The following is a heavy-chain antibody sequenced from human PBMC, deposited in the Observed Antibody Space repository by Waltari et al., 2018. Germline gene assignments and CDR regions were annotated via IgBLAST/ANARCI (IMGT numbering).Heavy chain of an antibody. CDR2: IYYSGST. D-gene: IGHD4-17*01. Sequence: QVQLQESGPGLVKPSETLSLTCTVSGGSISSHYWSWIRQPPGKGLEWIGYIYYSGSTNYNPPLKSRVTISVDTSKNQFSLKLSSVTAADTAVYYCARVRANGDYINYYYYGMDVWGQGTTVTVSS. CDR3: ARVRANGDYINYYYYGMDV. J-gene: IGHJ6*02. V-gene: IGHV4-59*11. CDR1: GGSISSHY.